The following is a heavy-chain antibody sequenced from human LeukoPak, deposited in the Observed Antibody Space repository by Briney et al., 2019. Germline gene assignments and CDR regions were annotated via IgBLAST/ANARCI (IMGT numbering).Heavy chain of an antibody. CDR1: GFTFSSYA. J-gene: IGHJ4*02. Sequence: GGSLRLSCAASGFTFSSYAMSWVRQAPGKGLDWVSAISGSGGSTYYADSVKGRFTISRDNSKNTLYLQMNSLRAEDTAVYHCAKQNPYCSSTSCYGLYYFDYWGQGTLVTVSS. V-gene: IGHV3-23*01. CDR3: AKQNPYCSSTSCYGLYYFDY. D-gene: IGHD2-2*01. CDR2: ISGSGGST.